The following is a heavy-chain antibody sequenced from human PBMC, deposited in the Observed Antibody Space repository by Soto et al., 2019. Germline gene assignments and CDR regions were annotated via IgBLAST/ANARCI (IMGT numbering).Heavy chain of an antibody. Sequence: SVKVSFNASGGTFSSYAISLVRHSPGQGLEWMGGIIPIFGTANYAQKFQGRVTITADESTSTAYMELSSLRSEDTAVYYCARALIAAAGFWAPVVYWGQGTLVTVSS. D-gene: IGHD6-13*01. V-gene: IGHV1-69*01. J-gene: IGHJ4*02. CDR2: IIPIFGTA. CDR1: GGTFSSYA. CDR3: ARALIAAAGFWAPVVY.